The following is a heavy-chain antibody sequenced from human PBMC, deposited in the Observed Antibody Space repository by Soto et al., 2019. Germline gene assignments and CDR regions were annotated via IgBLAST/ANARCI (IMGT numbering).Heavy chain of an antibody. CDR1: GLTFRTYL. Sequence: GGSLRLSCRTSGLTFRTYLMSWVRQAPGKGLEWVANIKTDGSEEYYADSVKGRFTISRDNSKNTLYLQMNSLRAEDTAVYYCARDGAAAGTDYWGQGTLVTVSS. D-gene: IGHD6-13*01. CDR2: IKTDGSEE. J-gene: IGHJ4*02. CDR3: ARDGAAAGTDY. V-gene: IGHV3-7*01.